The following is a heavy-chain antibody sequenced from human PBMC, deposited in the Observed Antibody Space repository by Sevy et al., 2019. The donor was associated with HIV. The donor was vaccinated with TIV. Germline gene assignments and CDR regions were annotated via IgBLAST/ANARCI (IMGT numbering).Heavy chain of an antibody. CDR2: ISSSSSYI. CDR3: AKVTVGGVNGMDV. D-gene: IGHD3-16*01. Sequence: GGSLRLSCAASGFTFRNYNINWVRQAPGKGLEWVSFISSSSSYIYYADSVKGRFTISRDNAKNSMYLQMNSLRAEDTAVYYCAKVTVGGVNGMDVWGQGTTVTVSS. J-gene: IGHJ6*02. CDR1: GFTFRNYN. V-gene: IGHV3-21*01.